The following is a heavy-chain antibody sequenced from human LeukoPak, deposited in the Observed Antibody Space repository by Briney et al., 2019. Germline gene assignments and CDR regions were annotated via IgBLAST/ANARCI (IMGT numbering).Heavy chain of an antibody. Sequence: GGSLRLSCAASGFTFSSYSMNWVRQAPGKGLEWVANIKQDGSEKYYVDSVKGRFTISRDNSRNTLYLQINSLRAEDTAVYYCAKEGRWLDSWGQGTLVTVSS. J-gene: IGHJ4*02. V-gene: IGHV3-7*01. CDR2: IKQDGSEK. CDR3: AKEGRWLDS. CDR1: GFTFSSYS. D-gene: IGHD4-23*01.